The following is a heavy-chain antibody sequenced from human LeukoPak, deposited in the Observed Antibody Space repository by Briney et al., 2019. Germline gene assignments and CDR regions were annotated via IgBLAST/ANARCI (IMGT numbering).Heavy chain of an antibody. V-gene: IGHV1-46*01. J-gene: IGHJ4*02. CDR1: GYTFTSYY. Sequence: GASVKVSCKASGYTFTSYYMHWVRQAPGQGLEWMGILNPSGGSTSYAQKFQGRVTMTRDTSTSTVYMELSSLRSEDTAVYYCARDPPAHSIAAAGPFDYWGQGTLVTVSS. CDR2: LNPSGGST. CDR3: ARDPPAHSIAAAGPFDY. D-gene: IGHD6-13*01.